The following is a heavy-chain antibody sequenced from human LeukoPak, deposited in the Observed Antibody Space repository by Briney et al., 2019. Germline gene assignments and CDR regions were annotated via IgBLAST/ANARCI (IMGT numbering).Heavy chain of an antibody. CDR1: GFTLTNAW. Sequence: PGGSLRLPCAASGFTLTNAWMHWVRQAPGKGLEWVGRIKSKTDGGTTDCAAPVKGRFAISRDDSNNTLSLQMNSLKTEDTAVYYCTTAQWLGAHWGQGTLVTVSS. D-gene: IGHD6-19*01. CDR3: TTAQWLGAH. CDR2: IKSKTDGGTT. V-gene: IGHV3-15*01. J-gene: IGHJ4*02.